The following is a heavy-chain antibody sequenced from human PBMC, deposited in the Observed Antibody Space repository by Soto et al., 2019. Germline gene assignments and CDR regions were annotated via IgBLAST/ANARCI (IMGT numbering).Heavy chain of an antibody. J-gene: IGHJ4*02. CDR2: IHYSGST. CDR3: ARDGDYPPWGEFDY. V-gene: IGHV4-59*12. Sequence: SVTLSLTCTVSGGSISTYYWSWIRQPPGKGLEWIGYIHYSGSTNYNPSLKSRVTISVDTSKNQFSLKLSSVTAADTAVYYCARDGDYPPWGEFDYWGQGTLVTVSS. CDR1: GGSISTYY. D-gene: IGHD3-16*01.